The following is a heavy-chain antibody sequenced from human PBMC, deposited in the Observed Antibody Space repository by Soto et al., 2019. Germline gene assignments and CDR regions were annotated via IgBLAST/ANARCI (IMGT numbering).Heavy chain of an antibody. V-gene: IGHV1-69*12. CDR3: ARPTEGPVGYFQH. D-gene: IGHD1-26*01. J-gene: IGHJ1*01. Sequence: QVQLVQSGAEVKKPGSSVKVSCKASGGTFSSYAISWVRQAPGQGLEWMGGIIPIFGTANYAQKFHGRVTITAEESESTAYMELSRLRSEDTAVYYCARPTEGPVGYFQHWGQGTLVTVSS. CDR2: IIPIFGTA. CDR1: GGTFSSYA.